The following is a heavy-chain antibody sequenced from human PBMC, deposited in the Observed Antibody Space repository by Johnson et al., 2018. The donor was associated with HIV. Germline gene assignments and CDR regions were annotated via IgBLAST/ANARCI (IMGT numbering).Heavy chain of an antibody. CDR1: GFTFDDYA. CDR3: AKDAGIAGAEGAFDI. D-gene: IGHD6-19*01. CDR2: ISWNSGNI. V-gene: IGHV3-9*01. J-gene: IGHJ3*02. Sequence: VQLVESGGGLVQPGRSLRLSCAASGFTFDDYAMHWVRQAPGKGLEWVSGISWNSGNIGYADSVKGRFTISRDNAKNSLDLKMNSLSAEATALYYCAKDAGIAGAEGAFDIWGQGTMVTVSS.